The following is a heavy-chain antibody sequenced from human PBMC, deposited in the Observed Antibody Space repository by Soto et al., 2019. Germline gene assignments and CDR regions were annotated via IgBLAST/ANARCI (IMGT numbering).Heavy chain of an antibody. V-gene: IGHV3-43*01. D-gene: IGHD3-16*01. CDR2: ITWNGGNS. Sequence: GSLRLSCAASGFRFDDYNIHWVRQAPGKGLEWVSLITWNGGNSYYADSVKGRFTISRDGTTESVSLQMTSLKREDTGLYFCARETLSYGSALDVWGQGTTVTVSS. CDR3: ARETLSYGSALDV. CDR1: GFRFDDYN. J-gene: IGHJ6*02.